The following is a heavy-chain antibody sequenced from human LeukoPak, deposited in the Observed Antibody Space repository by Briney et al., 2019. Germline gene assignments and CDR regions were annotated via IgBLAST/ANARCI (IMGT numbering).Heavy chain of an antibody. Sequence: ASETLSLTCTVSGGSISSYYWSWIRQPPGKGLEWIGYIYYSGSTNYNPSLKSRVTISVDTSKNQFSLKLSSVTAADTAVYYCARVIMEERTFDYWGQGTLVTVSS. CDR2: IYYSGST. D-gene: IGHD2-8*01. J-gene: IGHJ4*02. CDR1: GGSISSYY. CDR3: ARVIMEERTFDY. V-gene: IGHV4-59*01.